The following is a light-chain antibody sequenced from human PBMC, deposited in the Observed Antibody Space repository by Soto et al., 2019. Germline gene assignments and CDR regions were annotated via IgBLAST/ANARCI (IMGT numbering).Light chain of an antibody. Sequence: EIVMTQSPATLSVSPGERATLSCRASQSVSSNLAWYQQKPGQAPRLLIYGASTRATGIPARFSGSRSGTEFTLTISSLQSEDFAVYYCQQYNNWLGTFGQGKKVEIK. CDR3: QQYNNWLGT. J-gene: IGKJ1*01. CDR1: QSVSSN. CDR2: GAS. V-gene: IGKV3-15*01.